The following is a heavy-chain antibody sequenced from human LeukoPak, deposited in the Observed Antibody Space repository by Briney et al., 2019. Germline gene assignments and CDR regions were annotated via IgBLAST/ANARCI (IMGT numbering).Heavy chain of an antibody. V-gene: IGHV3-7*01. CDR2: MNQDGSAK. J-gene: IGHJ6*02. CDR1: GFTFSDSW. CDR3: ATYTHWVAGDV. D-gene: IGHD3-16*01. Sequence: GGALRLSCAAPGFTFSDSWMSWVRQAPGKGLEWVANMNQDGSAKGYVDSVKGRFTISRDNARNSLYLQMSSLRPEDTAVYYCATYTHWVAGDVWGQGTTVTVSS.